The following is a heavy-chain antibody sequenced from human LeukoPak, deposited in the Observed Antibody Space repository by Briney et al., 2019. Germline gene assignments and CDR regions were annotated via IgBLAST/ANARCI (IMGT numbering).Heavy chain of an antibody. CDR1: GFTFSGSA. Sequence: GGSLKLSCAASGFTFSGSAMHWVRQASGKGLEWVGRIRSKANSYATAYAASVKGRFTISRDDSENTVFLQMNTLRAEDTAVYYCARDPYSSTWSYGMDVWGQGTTVTVSS. CDR3: ARDPYSSTWSYGMDV. CDR2: IRSKANSYAT. J-gene: IGHJ6*02. V-gene: IGHV3-73*01. D-gene: IGHD6-6*01.